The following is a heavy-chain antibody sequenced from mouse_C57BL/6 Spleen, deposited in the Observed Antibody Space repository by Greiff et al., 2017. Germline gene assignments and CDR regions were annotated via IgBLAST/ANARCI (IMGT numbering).Heavy chain of an antibody. V-gene: IGHV5-16*01. CDR3: ARVYYYGSPAMDY. J-gene: IGHJ4*01. CDR1: GFTFSDYY. D-gene: IGHD1-1*01. CDR2: INYDGSST. Sequence: EVKVVESEGGLVQPGSSMKLSCTASGFTFSDYYMAWVRQVPEKGLEWVANINYDGSSTYYLDSLKSRFIISRDNAKNILYLQMSSLKSEDTATYYCARVYYYGSPAMDYWGQGTSVTVSS.